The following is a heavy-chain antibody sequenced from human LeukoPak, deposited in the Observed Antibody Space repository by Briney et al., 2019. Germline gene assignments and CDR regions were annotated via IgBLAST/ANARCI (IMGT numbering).Heavy chain of an antibody. V-gene: IGHV3-30*19. D-gene: IGHD1-14*01. CDR3: AREAEAFDI. Sequence: GGSLRLSCAASGFTFSSYGMHWVRQAPGKGLEWVAVISYDGSNKYYADSVKGRFTISRDNSKNTLYLQMNSLRAEDTAVYYCAREAEAFDIWGQGTMVTVSS. J-gene: IGHJ3*02. CDR2: ISYDGSNK. CDR1: GFTFSSYG.